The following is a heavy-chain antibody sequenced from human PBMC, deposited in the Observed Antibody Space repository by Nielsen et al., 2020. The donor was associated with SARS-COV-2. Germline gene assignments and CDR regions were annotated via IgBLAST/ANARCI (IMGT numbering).Heavy chain of an antibody. CDR2: IKQDGSEK. CDR3: ARDPVYCRSTSCYYYYGMDV. V-gene: IGHV3-7*03. CDR1: GFTFSSYW. Sequence: GESLKISCAASGFTFSSYWMSWVRQAPGKGLEWVANIKQDGSEKYYVDSVKGRFTISRDNAKNSLYLQMNSLRAEDTAVYYCARDPVYCRSTSCYYYYGMDVWGQGTTVTVSS. J-gene: IGHJ6*02. D-gene: IGHD2-2*01.